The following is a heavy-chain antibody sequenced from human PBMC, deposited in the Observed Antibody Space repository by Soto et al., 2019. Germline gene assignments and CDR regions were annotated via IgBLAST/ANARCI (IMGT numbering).Heavy chain of an antibody. CDR2: ISEEGTEK. Sequence: QVQLVESGGGVVQPGRSLRVSCAAAGFTFSNYAMHWVRQAPGKGLEWVAIISEEGTEKDFGDSVRGRFTISRDNSKNPVFLQMTSLRAEDTAVYYCARGGSDTAMGDAFKLCGQGPMVTVSS. J-gene: IGHJ3*01. CDR1: GFTFSNYA. D-gene: IGHD5-18*01. V-gene: IGHV3-30*03. CDR3: ARGGSDTAMGDAFKL.